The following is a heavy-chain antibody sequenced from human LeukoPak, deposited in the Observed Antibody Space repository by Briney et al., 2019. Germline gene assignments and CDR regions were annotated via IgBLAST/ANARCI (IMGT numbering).Heavy chain of an antibody. J-gene: IGHJ4*02. CDR2: IYYSGST. Sequence: PSETLSLTCAVSGGSISSSNWWSWVRQPPGKGLEWIGEIYYSGSTYYNPSLKSRVTISVDTSKNQFSLKLSSVTAADTAVYYCAREGGRGDYYGSGSYGYWGQGTLVTVSS. CDR1: GGSISSSNW. CDR3: AREGGRGDYYGSGSYGY. V-gene: IGHV4-4*02. D-gene: IGHD3-10*01.